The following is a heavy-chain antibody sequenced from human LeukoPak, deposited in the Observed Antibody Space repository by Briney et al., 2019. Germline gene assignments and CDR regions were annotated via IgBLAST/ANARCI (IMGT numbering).Heavy chain of an antibody. D-gene: IGHD3-22*01. J-gene: IGHJ6*02. Sequence: ASVKVSCKASGYTFTSYDINWVRQATGQGLEWMGWMNPNSGNTGYAQKFQGRVTMTRNTSISTAYMELSSLRSEDTAVYYCARAKDSSGYYFSYYGMDVWGQGTTVTVSS. V-gene: IGHV1-8*01. CDR1: GYTFTSYD. CDR2: MNPNSGNT. CDR3: ARAKDSSGYYFSYYGMDV.